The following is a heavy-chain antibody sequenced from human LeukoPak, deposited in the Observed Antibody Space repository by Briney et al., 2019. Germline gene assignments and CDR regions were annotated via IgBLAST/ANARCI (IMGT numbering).Heavy chain of an antibody. CDR3: ARLGPAVAGFDI. J-gene: IGHJ3*02. D-gene: IGHD6-19*01. Sequence: SETLSLTCTVSGGSISSRTYYWGWIRQPPGKGLEWIGTIYYSGSTYYNPSLKSRVTISVDTSKNQFSLKLSSVTAADTAVYYCARLGPAVAGFDIWGQGTMVTVSS. CDR1: GGSISSRTYY. V-gene: IGHV4-39*01. CDR2: IYYSGST.